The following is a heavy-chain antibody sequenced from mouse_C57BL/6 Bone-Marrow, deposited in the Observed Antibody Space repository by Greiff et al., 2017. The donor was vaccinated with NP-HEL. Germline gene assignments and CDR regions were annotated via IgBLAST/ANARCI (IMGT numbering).Heavy chain of an antibody. CDR2: IYPGDGDT. V-gene: IGHV1-82*01. D-gene: IGHD1-1*01. Sequence: VQLQESGPELVKPGASVKISCKASGYAFSSSWMNWVKKRPGKGLEWIGRIYPGDGDTNYNGKFKGKATLTADKSSSTAYMQLSSLTSEDSAVYFCASLLLREYYFDYWGQGTTLTVSS. J-gene: IGHJ2*01. CDR1: GYAFSSSW. CDR3: ASLLLREYYFDY.